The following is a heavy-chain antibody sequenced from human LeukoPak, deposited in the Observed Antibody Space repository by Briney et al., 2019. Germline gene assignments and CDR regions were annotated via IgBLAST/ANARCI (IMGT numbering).Heavy chain of an antibody. CDR1: GFTFSSYG. CDR2: ISYDGSNK. CDR3: ARDRGLDY. V-gene: IGHV3-30*19. Sequence: GGSLRLSCAASGFTFSSYGMHWVRQAPGKGLEWVAVISYDGSNKYYADSVKGRFTISRDNSKNTLYLQMNSLRAEDTAVYDCARDRGLDYWGQGTLVTVSS. J-gene: IGHJ4*02.